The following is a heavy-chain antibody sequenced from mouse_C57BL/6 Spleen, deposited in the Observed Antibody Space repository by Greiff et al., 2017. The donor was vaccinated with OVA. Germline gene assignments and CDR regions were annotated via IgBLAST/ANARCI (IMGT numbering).Heavy chain of an antibody. Sequence: VQLQQPGAELVKPGASVKLSCKASGYTFTSYWMHWVKQRPGRGLAWIGRIDPNSGGTKYNEKFKSKATLTVDKPSSTAYMQRSSLTSEDYAVYYCAILYGVNYFDDWGQGTTLTVSS. CDR3: AILYGVNYFDD. D-gene: IGHD1-2*01. CDR2: IDPNSGGT. J-gene: IGHJ2*01. CDR1: GYTFTSYW. V-gene: IGHV1-72*01.